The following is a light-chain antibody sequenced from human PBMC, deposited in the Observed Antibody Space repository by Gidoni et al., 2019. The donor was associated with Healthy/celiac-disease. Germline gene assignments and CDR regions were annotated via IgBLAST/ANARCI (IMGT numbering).Light chain of an antibody. Sequence: QSVLTQPPSVSRAPGQSVTFSCTGSSPNIGAGYDVHWYQQLPGAAPKLLIYGNSNRPSGVPDRFSGSKSGTSASLAITGLQAEDEADYYCQSYDSRLSGPVVFGGGTKLTVL. V-gene: IGLV1-40*01. CDR2: GNS. CDR3: QSYDSRLSGPVV. CDR1: SPNIGAGYD. J-gene: IGLJ2*01.